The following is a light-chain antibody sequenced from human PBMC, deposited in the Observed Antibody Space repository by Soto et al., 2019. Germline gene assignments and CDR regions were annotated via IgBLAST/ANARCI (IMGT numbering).Light chain of an antibody. J-gene: IGLJ1*01. CDR1: SSDVGGYNY. CDR2: DVS. CDR3: CSYTSSRAYV. V-gene: IGLV2-11*01. Sequence: QSALTQPRSASGSPGQSITISCTGTSSDVGGYNYVSWYQQHPAKAPKLIIFDVSKRPSGVPNRFSGSKSGNTASLTISGLRAEDEADYYCCSYTSSRAYVFGIGTKVTVL.